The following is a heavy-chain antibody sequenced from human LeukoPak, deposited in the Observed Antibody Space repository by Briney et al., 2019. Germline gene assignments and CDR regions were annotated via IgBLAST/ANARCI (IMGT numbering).Heavy chain of an antibody. J-gene: IGHJ5*02. CDR3: ARVMERGPNWFDP. D-gene: IGHD1-1*01. V-gene: IGHV4-38-2*01. CDR1: GYSINSGYY. Sequence: SETLSLTCAVSGYSINSGYYWGWIRQPPGKGLEWIVSISHGGSTYYNPALKSRVTTSVDTSKNQFSLKLTSVTAADTAVYYCARVMERGPNWFDPWGHGTLVTVSS. CDR2: ISHGGST.